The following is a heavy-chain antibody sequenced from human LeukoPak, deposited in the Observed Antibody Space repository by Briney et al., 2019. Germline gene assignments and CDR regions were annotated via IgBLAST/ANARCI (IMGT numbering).Heavy chain of an antibody. CDR2: IDYTGST. V-gene: IGHV4-59*08. CDR1: GGSISSYL. D-gene: IGHD3-10*01. J-gene: IGHJ3*02. Sequence: PSETLSLTCAVSGGSISSYLWSWIRQPPGTGLEWIGYIDYTGSTNYNPSLKSRLTISIDTSENQFSLKVSSVTAADTAVYDCARHHPGQSGSFDIWGEGTMVTVSS. CDR3: ARHHPGQSGSFDI.